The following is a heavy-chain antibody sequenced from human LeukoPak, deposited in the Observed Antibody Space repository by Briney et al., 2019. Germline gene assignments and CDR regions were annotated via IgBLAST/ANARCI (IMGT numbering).Heavy chain of an antibody. CDR3: ARGGGATRIDY. CDR1: GDSIRSGTYY. J-gene: IGHJ4*02. CDR2: IYTSGST. V-gene: IGHV4-61*02. D-gene: IGHD5-12*01. Sequence: SQTLSLTCSVSGDSIRSGTYYWSWIRQPAGKGLEWIGRIYTSGSTSYNPSLKSRVTISVVTSKNQFSLKLTSVTAADTAVYYCARGGGATRIDYWGQGTLVTVSS.